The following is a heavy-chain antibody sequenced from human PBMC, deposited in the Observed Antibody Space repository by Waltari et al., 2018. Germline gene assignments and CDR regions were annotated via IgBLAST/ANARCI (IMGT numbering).Heavy chain of an antibody. D-gene: IGHD3-22*01. J-gene: IGHJ3*02. CDR3: ARDSHGFDSSGYYSIHAFDI. V-gene: IGHV3-7*01. CDR1: GFTFSSYW. CDR2: IKQDGSEK. Sequence: EVQLVESGGGLVQPGGSLRLSCAASGFTFSSYWMSWFRQAPGKGLEWVANIKQDGSEKYYVDSVKGRFTISRDNAKNSLYLQMNSLRAEDTAVYYCARDSHGFDSSGYYSIHAFDIWGQGTMVTVSS.